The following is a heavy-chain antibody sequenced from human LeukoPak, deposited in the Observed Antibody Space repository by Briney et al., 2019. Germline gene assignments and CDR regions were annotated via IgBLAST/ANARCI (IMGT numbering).Heavy chain of an antibody. V-gene: IGHV3-33*01. J-gene: IGHJ4*02. D-gene: IGHD1-1*01. CDR2: IWYDGSNK. CDR3: ARDVNWNGYFDY. CDR1: GFTFSGYG. Sequence: GGSLRLSCAASGFTFSGYGMHWVRQAPGKGLEWVAVIWYDGSNKYYADSVKGRFTISRDNSKNTLYLQMNSLRAEDTSVYYCARDVNWNGYFDYRGQGTLVTVSS.